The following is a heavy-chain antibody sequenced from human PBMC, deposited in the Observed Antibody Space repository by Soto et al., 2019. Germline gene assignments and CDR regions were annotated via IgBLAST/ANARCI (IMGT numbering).Heavy chain of an antibody. D-gene: IGHD2-2*01. J-gene: IGHJ6*02. CDR1: GGTFSSYA. V-gene: IGHV1-69*01. CDR3: ASSDIVVVPAALVSYYYYGMDV. CDR2: IIPIFGTA. Sequence: QVQLVQSGAEVKKPGSSVKVSCKASGGTFSSYAISWVRQAPGQGLEWMGGIIPIFGTANYAQKFQGRVTITADEYTSTAYMELSSLRSEDTAVYYCASSDIVVVPAALVSYYYYGMDVWGQGTTVTVSS.